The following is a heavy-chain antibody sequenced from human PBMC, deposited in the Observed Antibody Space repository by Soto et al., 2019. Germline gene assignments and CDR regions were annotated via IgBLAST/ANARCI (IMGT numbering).Heavy chain of an antibody. V-gene: IGHV4-34*01. CDR2: INHSGST. J-gene: IGHJ6*03. D-gene: IGHD3-10*01. Sequence: PSETLSLTCAVYGGSFSGYYWSWIRQPPGKGLEWIGEINHSGSTNYNPSLKSRVTISVDTSKNQFSLKLSSVTAADTAVYYCARGRITMVRRTPYYYYMDVWGKGTTVTVSS. CDR3: ARGRITMVRRTPYYYYMDV. CDR1: GGSFSGYY.